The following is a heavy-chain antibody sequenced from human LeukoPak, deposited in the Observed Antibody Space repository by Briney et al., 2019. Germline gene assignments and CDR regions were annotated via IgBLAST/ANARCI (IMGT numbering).Heavy chain of an antibody. Sequence: GGSLRLSCVASGFTFSDYYMAWIRQAPGKGLEWISYISSSGSTIFYADSVKGRFTISRDTAKNSLYLQMSSLRAEDTAVYYCARERLSAFEYWGQGALVTVSS. CDR2: ISSSGSTI. CDR1: GFTFSDYY. J-gene: IGHJ4*02. V-gene: IGHV3-11*01. CDR3: ARERLSAFEY.